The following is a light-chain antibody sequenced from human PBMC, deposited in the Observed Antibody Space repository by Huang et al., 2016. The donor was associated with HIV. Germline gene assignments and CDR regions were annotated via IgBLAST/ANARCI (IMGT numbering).Light chain of an antibody. CDR3: QQSYCTPLT. Sequence: DIQMTQSPSSLSASVGDRVTITCRASQSISSYLNWYQQKPGKAPKLLIYAASSLQSGVPSRFSGSGSGTDFTLTVSNLQPEDFAAYYCQQSYCTPLTFGRGTKVEIK. V-gene: IGKV1-39*01. J-gene: IGKJ4*01. CDR2: AAS. CDR1: QSISSY.